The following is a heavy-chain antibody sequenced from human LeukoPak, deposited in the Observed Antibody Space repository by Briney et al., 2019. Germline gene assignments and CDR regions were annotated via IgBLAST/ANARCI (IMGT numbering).Heavy chain of an antibody. V-gene: IGHV1-2*02. J-gene: IGHJ5*02. D-gene: IGHD1-26*01. CDR2: INPNSGGT. Sequence: ASVKVSCKASGYTFTGYYMHWVRQAPGQGLEWMGWINPNSGGTNYAQKFQGRVTMTGDTSISTAYMELSRLRSDDPAVYYCARVRGASGSYSSGWFDPWGQGTLVTVSS. CDR1: GYTFTGYY. CDR3: ARVRGASGSYSSGWFDP.